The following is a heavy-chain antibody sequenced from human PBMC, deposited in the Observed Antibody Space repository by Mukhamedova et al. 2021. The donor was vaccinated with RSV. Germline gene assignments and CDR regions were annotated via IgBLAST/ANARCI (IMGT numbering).Heavy chain of an antibody. CDR2: IYYSGST. D-gene: IGHD5-24*01. Sequence: GDSITSNYWWNWIRQSPGKGLEWIGEIYYSGSTSYNPSLKSRATISVDDSKNQFSLKLNSVTAADTAMYFCARSWNCHNFFDYWG. CDR1: GDSITSNYW. CDR3: ARSWNCHNFFDY. V-gene: IGHV4-4*01. J-gene: IGHJ4*01.